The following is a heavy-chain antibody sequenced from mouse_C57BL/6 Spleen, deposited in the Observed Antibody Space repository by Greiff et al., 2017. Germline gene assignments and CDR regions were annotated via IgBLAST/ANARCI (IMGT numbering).Heavy chain of an antibody. D-gene: IGHD1-1*01. CDR3: ASSTVVATDWYFDG. J-gene: IGHJ1*03. Sequence: EVQLQESGGGLVQPGGSLSLSCAASGFTFTDYYMSWVRQPPGKALEWLGFIRNKANGYTTEYSASVKGRFTISRDNSKSILYLQMNALRAEDSATYYCASSTVVATDWYFDGWGTGTTVTVSS. CDR2: IRNKANGYTT. CDR1: GFTFTDYY. V-gene: IGHV7-3*01.